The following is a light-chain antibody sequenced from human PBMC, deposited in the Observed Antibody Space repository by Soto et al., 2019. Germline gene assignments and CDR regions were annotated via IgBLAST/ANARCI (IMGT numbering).Light chain of an antibody. CDR2: DVS. CDR3: CSYAGSRV. V-gene: IGLV2-11*01. J-gene: IGLJ1*01. CDR1: SSDVGGYNY. Sequence: SALTQPRSVSGSPGQSVTISCTGTSSDVGGYNYVSWYQQHPGKAPKLMIYDVSKRPSGVPDRFSGSKSGNTASLTISGLQAEDEADYYCCSYAGSRVFGTGTKVTV.